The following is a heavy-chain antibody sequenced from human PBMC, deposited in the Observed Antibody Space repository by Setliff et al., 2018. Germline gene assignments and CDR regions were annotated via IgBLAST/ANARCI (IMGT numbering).Heavy chain of an antibody. J-gene: IGHJ2*01. V-gene: IGHV1-69*05. Sequence: RASVKVSCKASEGTFSSYAISWVRQAPGQGLEWMGGIIPIFGTANYAQKFQGRVTITTDESTSTAYMELSSLRSEDTAVYYCARDGPQTTPSGWYFDLWGRGTLVTVSS. D-gene: IGHD4-17*01. CDR3: ARDGPQTTPSGWYFDL. CDR1: EGTFSSYA. CDR2: IIPIFGTA.